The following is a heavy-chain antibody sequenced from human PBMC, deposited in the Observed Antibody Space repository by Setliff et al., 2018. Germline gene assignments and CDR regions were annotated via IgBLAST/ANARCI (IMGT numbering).Heavy chain of an antibody. CDR1: GGSISSGVYY. CDR3: ARTGTYRYFDS. D-gene: IGHD1-1*01. Sequence: SSETLSLTCTVSGGSISSGVYYWGWIRKPPGKGLEWIGRIYHGGKTYYNTSLESRLTISVDTSKNQFSLKLRSVTAADTAVYYCARTGTYRYFDSWGQGTLVTVSS. J-gene: IGHJ4*02. V-gene: IGHV4-39*01. CDR2: IYHGGKT.